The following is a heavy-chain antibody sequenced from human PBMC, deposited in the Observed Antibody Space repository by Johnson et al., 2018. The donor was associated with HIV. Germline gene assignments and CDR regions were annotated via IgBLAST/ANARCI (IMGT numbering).Heavy chain of an antibody. D-gene: IGHD6-19*01. Sequence: VKLVESGGGVVRPGGSLRLSCAASGFTFDDYGMSWVRQVPGKGLEWVSGINWNGGSTGYTDSVKGRFTISRDNAKNSLYLQMNSLKAEDTALYYCAKGRYTSGWFDAFDIWGQGTMVTVSS. CDR3: AKGRYTSGWFDAFDI. J-gene: IGHJ3*02. CDR1: GFTFDDYG. V-gene: IGHV3-20*04. CDR2: INWNGGST.